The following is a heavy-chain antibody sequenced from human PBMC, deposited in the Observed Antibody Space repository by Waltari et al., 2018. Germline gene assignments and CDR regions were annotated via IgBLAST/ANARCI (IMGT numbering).Heavy chain of an antibody. CDR1: GGSISSGSYY. D-gene: IGHD5-12*01. CDR2: IYTSGST. Sequence: QVQLQESVPGLVKPSQTLSLTCTVSGGSISSGSYYCSWFRQPAGKGLEWIGRIYTSGSTNYSPARKSGVTRSVETSKDQFSLKLSSVTAEDTAVYYCAGSVEMAKIIVDYWGQGTLVTVSS. J-gene: IGHJ4*02. CDR3: AGSVEMAKIIVDY. V-gene: IGHV4-61*02.